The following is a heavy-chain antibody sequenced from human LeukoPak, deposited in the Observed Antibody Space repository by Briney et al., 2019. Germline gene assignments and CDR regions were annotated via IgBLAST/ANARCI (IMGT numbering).Heavy chain of an antibody. Sequence: PSETLSLTCTVSGGSISSYYWSWIRQPPGKGLEWIREINHSGSTNYNPSLKSRVTISVDTSKNHFSLRLSSVTAADTAVYYCARGGLTIYGVVIGLGFDYWGQGTLVTVSS. CDR3: ARGGLTIYGVVIGLGFDY. V-gene: IGHV4-34*01. CDR1: GGSISSYY. J-gene: IGHJ4*02. D-gene: IGHD3-3*01. CDR2: INHSGST.